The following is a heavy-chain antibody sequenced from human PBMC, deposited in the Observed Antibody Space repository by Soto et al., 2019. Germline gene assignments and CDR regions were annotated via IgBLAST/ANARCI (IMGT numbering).Heavy chain of an antibody. CDR2: FNPEDGET. J-gene: IGHJ4*02. Sequence: ASVKVSCKVSGYALTELSMHWVRQAPGKGLEWMGGFNPEDGETIYAQKFQGRVTMTEDTSTDTAYMELSSLRSEDTAVYYCVWYSGGWGLYWGQGTLVTVSS. V-gene: IGHV1-24*01. CDR3: VWYSGGWGLY. D-gene: IGHD6-19*01. CDR1: GYALTELS.